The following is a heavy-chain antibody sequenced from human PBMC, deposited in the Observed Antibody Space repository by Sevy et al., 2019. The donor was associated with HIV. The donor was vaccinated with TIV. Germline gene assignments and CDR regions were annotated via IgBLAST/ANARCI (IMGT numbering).Heavy chain of an antibody. CDR2: IGSGGDA. CDR3: ARSGGYSDYGMDV. J-gene: IGHJ6*02. V-gene: IGHV3-13*01. CDR1: GLTFSSYD. D-gene: IGHD5-12*01. Sequence: GGSLRLSCGASGLTFSSYDMHWVRQAAGKGLEWVSGIGSGGDAYYPGSVKGRFTISRENAKNSLYLQMNSLRAGDTAVYYCARSGGYSDYGMDVWGQGTTVTVSS.